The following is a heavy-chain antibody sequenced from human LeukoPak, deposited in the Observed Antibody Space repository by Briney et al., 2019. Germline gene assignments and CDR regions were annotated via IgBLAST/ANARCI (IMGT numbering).Heavy chain of an antibody. J-gene: IGHJ6*04. V-gene: IGHV1-69*06. CDR1: GGTFSSYA. CDR2: LIPIFGTA. CDR3: ATPGPYSSGYYYGMDV. Sequence: SVKVSCKASGGTFSSYAISWVRQAPGQGLEWMGGLIPIFGTANYAQKFQGRVTITADKSTSTAYMELSSLRSEDTAVYYCATPGPYSSGYYYGMDVWGKGTTVTVSS. D-gene: IGHD6-19*01.